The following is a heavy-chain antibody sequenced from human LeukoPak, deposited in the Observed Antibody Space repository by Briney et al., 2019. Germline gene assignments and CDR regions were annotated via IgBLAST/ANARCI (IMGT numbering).Heavy chain of an antibody. CDR1: VVTFHKYA. Sequence: PGGALRLSCAASVVTFHKYAIHWGRQAPGEGLEWVSLTSGDGITTYFADSVKGRFTISRDNSKSPLFLQMNSLRTEDTALYYCARDHVYGGADYWGQGTLVTVSS. J-gene: IGHJ4*02. CDR3: ARDHVYGGADY. CDR2: TSGDGITT. V-gene: IGHV3-43*02. D-gene: IGHD5/OR15-5a*01.